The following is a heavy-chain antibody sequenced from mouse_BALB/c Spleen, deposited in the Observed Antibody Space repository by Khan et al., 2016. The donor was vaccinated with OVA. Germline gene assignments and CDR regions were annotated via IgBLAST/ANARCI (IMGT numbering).Heavy chain of an antibody. CDR1: GYSFTGYY. CDR3: AIYPGYFDV. V-gene: IGHV1-26*01. Sequence: VQLQQSGPDLVKPGASVKISCKASGYSFTGYYIHWVKQSHGKSLEWIGRVNPNNGGTSYNQKFKGKAILTVDKSTNTAYMELSSLTSEDSAFYSCAIYPGYFDVWGAGTPVTVSS. J-gene: IGHJ1*01. CDR2: VNPNNGGT.